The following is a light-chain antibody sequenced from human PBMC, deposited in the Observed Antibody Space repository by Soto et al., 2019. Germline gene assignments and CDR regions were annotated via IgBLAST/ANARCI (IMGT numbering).Light chain of an antibody. Sequence: SYELTQPPSVSMAPGKTARITCGGNNLGSKSVHWYQQKPGQAPVLVIYYDTDRPSGIPERFSGSNSGNTATLTIRRVEAGDEADYYCQVWDSSSDHVVFGGGTKLTVL. CDR3: QVWDSSSDHVV. CDR2: YDT. V-gene: IGLV3-21*04. J-gene: IGLJ2*01. CDR1: NLGSKS.